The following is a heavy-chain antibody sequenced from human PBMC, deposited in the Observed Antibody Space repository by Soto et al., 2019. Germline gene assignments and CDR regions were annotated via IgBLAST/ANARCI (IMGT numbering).Heavy chain of an antibody. CDR3: ASLNFDFLTGYYAFDL. D-gene: IGHD3-9*01. V-gene: IGHV4-59*08. Sequence: SETLSLTCTVSGGSISSYYWSWIRQPPGKGLEWIGYVHDSWGSHYNPSLKSRVAISLDTSKSQFSLKLTSVTAADTAIYYCASLNFDFLTGYYAFDLWGQGTMVTVSS. J-gene: IGHJ3*01. CDR2: VHDSWGS. CDR1: GGSISSYY.